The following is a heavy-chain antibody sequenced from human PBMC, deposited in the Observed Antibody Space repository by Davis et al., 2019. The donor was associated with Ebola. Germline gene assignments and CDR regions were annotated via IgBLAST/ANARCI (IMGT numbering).Heavy chain of an antibody. CDR2: VSGSGGGRA. J-gene: IGHJ4*02. CDR1: EFIFTDYG. Sequence: GESLKISCAASEFIFTDYGMSWVRQAPGKGLEWVSSVSGSGGGRAYYTDSVKGRFTISRDRSRNTVFLQMNGLRADDTAVYYCARNLASNSYYYFDFWGQGTRVTVSS. D-gene: IGHD6-6*01. V-gene: IGHV3-23*01. CDR3: ARNLASNSYYYFDF.